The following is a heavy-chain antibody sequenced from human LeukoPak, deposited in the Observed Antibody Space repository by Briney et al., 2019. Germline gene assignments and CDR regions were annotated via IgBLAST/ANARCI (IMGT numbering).Heavy chain of an antibody. CDR1: GFTFSSYW. J-gene: IGHJ5*02. CDR3: ARTRTLPIAGGFDT. CDR2: ISTDGSST. D-gene: IGHD3-16*01. Sequence: GGSLRLSCAASGFTFSSYWMHWVRQGPGKGLVWVSRISTDGSSTDYADSVKGRFTISKENAKNTLYLQMNSLRAEDTAVYYCARTRTLPIAGGFDTWGQGSLVTVSS. V-gene: IGHV3-74*01.